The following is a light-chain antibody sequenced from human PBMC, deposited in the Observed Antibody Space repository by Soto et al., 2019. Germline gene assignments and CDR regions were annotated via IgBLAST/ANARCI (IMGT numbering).Light chain of an antibody. CDR2: DAS. CDR1: WGGSSY. V-gene: IGKV3-11*01. J-gene: IGKJ1*01. Sequence: EKVVTQSPATRSLCPGERATLSVMGSWGGSSYLAWYQQKPGQAPRLLIYDASTRATGIPDRFSGSGSGTDFTLTISSLEPEDLAVYYCQQDWSWPRVFGPGTKVDIK. CDR3: QQDWSWPRV.